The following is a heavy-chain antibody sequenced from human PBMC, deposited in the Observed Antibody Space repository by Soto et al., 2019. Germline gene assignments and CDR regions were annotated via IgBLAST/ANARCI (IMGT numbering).Heavy chain of an antibody. CDR2: IYHTGTA. Sequence: SETLTLTCIVSGFSISNCRFHWACKRQPTGEGLEWIGNIYHTGTAYYNPSLKSRVTISVDTSKNQFSLKLTAVTAAVAALYYCARDFFDSSDYTTNWFDRWGQGTLVT. CDR3: ARDFFDSSDYTTNWFDR. J-gene: IGHJ5*02. CDR1: GFSISNCRFH. V-gene: IGHV4-39*01. D-gene: IGHD3-22*01.